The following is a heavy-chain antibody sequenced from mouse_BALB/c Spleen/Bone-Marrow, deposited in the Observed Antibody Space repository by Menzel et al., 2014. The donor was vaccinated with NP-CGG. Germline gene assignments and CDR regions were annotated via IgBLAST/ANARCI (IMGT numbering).Heavy chain of an antibody. CDR2: ISNGSSTI. J-gene: IGHJ4*01. CDR1: GFTFSSFG. D-gene: IGHD2-4*01. CDR3: ARKGAMITHYYAMDY. Sequence: EVQLQQSGGGLVQPGGSRKLSCAASGFTFSSFGMHWVRQAPEKGLEWVAYISNGSSTIYYADTVKGRFTISRDNPKNTLFLQMNSLRSEDTAMYYCARKGAMITHYYAMDYWGQGTSDTVSS. V-gene: IGHV5-17*02.